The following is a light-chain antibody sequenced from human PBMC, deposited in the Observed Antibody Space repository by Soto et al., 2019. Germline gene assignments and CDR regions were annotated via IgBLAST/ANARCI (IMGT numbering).Light chain of an antibody. V-gene: IGKV3-20*01. Sequence: EIVLTQSPGTLSLSPGEGATLSCRASQSVSTNFFAWYQQKPGQAPRLLIYVASTRATGIPDRFSGSGSGTDFTVTISRLEPEDFAVYYCQQYGRTSWTFGQGTKVEIK. CDR1: QSVSTNF. CDR3: QQYGRTSWT. CDR2: VAS. J-gene: IGKJ1*01.